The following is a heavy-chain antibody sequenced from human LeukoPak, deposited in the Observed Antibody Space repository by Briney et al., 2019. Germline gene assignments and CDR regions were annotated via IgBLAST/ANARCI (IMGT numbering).Heavy chain of an antibody. CDR3: ARGRADIVATAYFDY. V-gene: IGHV3-30*04. J-gene: IGHJ4*02. D-gene: IGHD5-12*01. CDR1: GFTFSSYA. CDR2: ISYDGSNK. Sequence: PGGSLRLSCAASGFTFSSYAMHWVRQAPGKGLEWVAVISYDGSNKYYADSVKGRFTISRDNSKNTLYLQMNSLRAEDTAVYYCARGRADIVATAYFDYWGQGTLVTVSS.